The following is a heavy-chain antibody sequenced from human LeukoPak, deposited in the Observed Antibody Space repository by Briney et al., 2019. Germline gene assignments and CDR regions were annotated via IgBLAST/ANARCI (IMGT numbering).Heavy chain of an antibody. CDR1: GFTFSSYE. CDR2: ISSSGSTI. CDR3: AREAPHYGMDV. J-gene: IGHJ6*02. V-gene: IGHV3-48*03. Sequence: GGSLRLSCAASGFTFSSYEMNWVRQAPGKGLEWVSYISSSGSTIYYADSVKGRFTISRDNAKNSLYLQVNSLRAEDTAVYYCAREAPHYGMDVWGQGTTVTVSS.